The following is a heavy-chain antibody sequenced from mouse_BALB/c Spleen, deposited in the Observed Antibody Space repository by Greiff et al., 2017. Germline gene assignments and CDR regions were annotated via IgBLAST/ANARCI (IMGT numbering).Heavy chain of an antibody. CDR3: ASSRWLLYAMDY. V-gene: IGHV3-2*02. CDR2: ISYSGST. D-gene: IGHD2-3*01. Sequence: DVKLQESGPGLVKPSQSLSLTCTVTGYSITSDYAWNWIRQFPGNKLEWMGYISYSGSTSYNPSLKSRISITRDTSKNQFFLQLNSVTTEDTATYYCASSRWLLYAMDYWGQGTSVTVSS. CDR1: GYSITSDYA. J-gene: IGHJ4*01.